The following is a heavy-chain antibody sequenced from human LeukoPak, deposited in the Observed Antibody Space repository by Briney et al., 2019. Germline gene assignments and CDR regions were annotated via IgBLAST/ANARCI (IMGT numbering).Heavy chain of an antibody. V-gene: IGHV1-69*13. CDR1: GYTFTTYG. D-gene: IGHD6-6*01. Sequence: ASVKVSCKASGYTFTTYGINWVRQAPGQGLEWMGGIIPIFGTANYAQKFQGRVTITADESTSTAYMELSSLRSEDTAVYYCARGSYSSSSEFDYWGQGTLVTVSS. J-gene: IGHJ4*02. CDR3: ARGSYSSSSEFDY. CDR2: IIPIFGTA.